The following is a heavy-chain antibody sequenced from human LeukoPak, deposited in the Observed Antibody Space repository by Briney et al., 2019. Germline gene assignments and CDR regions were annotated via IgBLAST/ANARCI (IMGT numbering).Heavy chain of an antibody. D-gene: IGHD3-10*01. CDR2: IYRGDIT. Sequence: GGSLRLSCAASGFTVSSNYMSWVRQAPGKGLEWVSVIYRGDITYYADSVKGRFTISRDNSKNTLYLQMNSLRAEDTAEYYCAKDHDYYKSGPIWGQGTMVTVSS. CDR1: GFTVSSNY. V-gene: IGHV3-53*01. CDR3: AKDHDYYKSGPI. J-gene: IGHJ3*02.